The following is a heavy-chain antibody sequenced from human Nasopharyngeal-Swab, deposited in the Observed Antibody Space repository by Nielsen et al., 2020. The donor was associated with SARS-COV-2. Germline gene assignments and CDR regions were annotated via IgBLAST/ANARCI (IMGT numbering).Heavy chain of an antibody. CDR3: ARGVYDSSGYLEVDAFDI. D-gene: IGHD3-22*01. CDR2: IYYSGST. J-gene: IGHJ3*02. Sequence: WIRQPPGKGLEWIGYIYYSGSTNYNPSLKSRVTISVDTSKNQFSLKLRSVTAADTAVYYCARGVYDSSGYLEVDAFDIWGQGTMVTVSS. V-gene: IGHV4-59*01.